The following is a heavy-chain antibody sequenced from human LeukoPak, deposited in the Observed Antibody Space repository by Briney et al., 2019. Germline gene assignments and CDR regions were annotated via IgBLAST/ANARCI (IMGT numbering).Heavy chain of an antibody. CDR1: GFTFSSYA. CDR3: ASPPFDCGGDCYHLNWYFDL. Sequence: GSLRLSCAASGFTFSSYAMHWVRQAPGKGLEWVAVISYDGSNKYYADSVKGRFTISRDNSKNTLYLQMNSLRAEDTAVYYCASPPFDCGGDCYHLNWYFDLWGRGTLVTVSS. J-gene: IGHJ2*01. V-gene: IGHV3-30-3*01. D-gene: IGHD2-21*02. CDR2: ISYDGSNK.